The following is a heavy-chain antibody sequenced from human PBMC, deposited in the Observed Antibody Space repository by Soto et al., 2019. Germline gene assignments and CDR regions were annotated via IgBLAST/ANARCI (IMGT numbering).Heavy chain of an antibody. J-gene: IGHJ4*02. CDR1: NGSISSRSSY. D-gene: IGHD4-17*01. CDR3: GGQDYGAKGYYFEN. CDR2: IYYIGNT. V-gene: IGHV4-39*01. Sequence: QLQLQESGSGLVKPSETLSLTCIVSNGSISSRSSYWGWIRQTPGKGLEWIGSIYYIGNTYYNPSLNSRFTISIDTSKTQFSLKMNSVTAADTAVYFCGGQDYGAKGYYFENWGQGALVTVSS.